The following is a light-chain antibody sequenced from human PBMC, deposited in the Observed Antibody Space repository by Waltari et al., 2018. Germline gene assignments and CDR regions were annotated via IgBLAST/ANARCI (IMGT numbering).Light chain of an antibody. V-gene: IGLV2-14*03. Sequence: HSALTQPASVSGSPGQSITISCTGTHSDVGGYDFVSWYRKHPAKAPNLIIFDVTERPSGISARFSGSKSGNTASLTIAGLQSDYEADYYCASYTSSSNYVFGSGTTVTV. CDR1: HSDVGGYDF. J-gene: IGLJ1*01. CDR2: DVT. CDR3: ASYTSSSNYV.